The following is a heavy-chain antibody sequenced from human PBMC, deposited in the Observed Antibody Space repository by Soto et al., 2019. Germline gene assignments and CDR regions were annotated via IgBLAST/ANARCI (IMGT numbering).Heavy chain of an antibody. J-gene: IGHJ4*02. V-gene: IGHV1-18*01. D-gene: IGHD3-3*01. CDR2: ISAYNGNT. CDR1: VYTCTSYG. CDR3: AIAEEYYDFCSGSYSRYGCYFAY. Sequence: QVQLVQSGAEVKKPGASVKVSCKASVYTCTSYGISWVRQAPGPALAWMGWISAYNGNTNYAQKLQGRVTMTTDTSTSRSDMELRSLRSYDTAGYYCAIAEEYYDFCSGSYSRYGCYFAYWAQGTLVTVSS.